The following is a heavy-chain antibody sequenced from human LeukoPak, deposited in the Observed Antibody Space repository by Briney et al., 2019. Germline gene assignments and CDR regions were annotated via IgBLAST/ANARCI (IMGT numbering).Heavy chain of an antibody. V-gene: IGHV3-9*01. CDR1: GFTFGDFV. D-gene: IGHD1-26*01. J-gene: IGHJ4*02. Sequence: GGSLRLSCVTSGFTFGDFVMHWVRQAPGKGLECVSTISWTGDKVAYAGSVKGRFTVSRDNAKNSLYLQMNSLRAEDTAVYYCARGQGANNFGYWGQGTLVTVSS. CDR3: ARGQGANNFGY. CDR2: ISWTGDKV.